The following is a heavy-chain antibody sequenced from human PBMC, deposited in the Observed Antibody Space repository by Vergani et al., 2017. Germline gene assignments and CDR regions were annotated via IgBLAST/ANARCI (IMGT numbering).Heavy chain of an antibody. Sequence: EAQLVESGGGLVQPGGSLRLSCAASGFTFSSYSMNWVCQAPGKGLEWVSYISSSSSTIYYADSVKGRFTISRDNAKNSLYLQMNSLRAEDTAVYYCANSPFLYCSGGSCSSYWGQGTLVTVSS. V-gene: IGHV3-48*01. CDR1: GFTFSSYS. D-gene: IGHD2-15*01. CDR2: ISSSSSTI. J-gene: IGHJ4*02. CDR3: ANSPFLYCSGGSCSSY.